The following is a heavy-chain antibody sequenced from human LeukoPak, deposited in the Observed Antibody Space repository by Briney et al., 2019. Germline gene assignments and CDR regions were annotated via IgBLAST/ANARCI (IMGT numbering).Heavy chain of an antibody. CDR1: GFTFSNSA. D-gene: IGHD3-9*01. Sequence: PGGSLRLSCAASGFTFSNSAMNWVRQVPGKGLEWVSSIDYDSSHIYYAASVRGRFTISRDNARNSVYLQMNSLRVEDTAVYYCARDPLRYLRVGHYDYWGQGTLGAVSS. CDR3: ARDPLRYLRVGHYDY. CDR2: IDYDSSHI. J-gene: IGHJ4*02. V-gene: IGHV3-21*01.